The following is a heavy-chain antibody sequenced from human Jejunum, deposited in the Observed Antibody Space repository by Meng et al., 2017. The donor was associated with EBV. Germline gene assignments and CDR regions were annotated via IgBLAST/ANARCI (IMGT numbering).Heavy chain of an antibody. CDR3: ARDRGTAREFDI. Sequence: AAGPGLGMPSDTLSLTCTVFGASISDYNWSWIRQSPGKGLEWIGFVFNRGSSNYNPSLRSRVAMSLDTSRNKFSLKLNSVTAADTAVYYCARDRGTAREFDIWGQGTLVTVPS. V-gene: IGHV4-59*01. J-gene: IGHJ4*02. CDR1: GASISDYN. D-gene: IGHD3-10*01. CDR2: VFNRGSS.